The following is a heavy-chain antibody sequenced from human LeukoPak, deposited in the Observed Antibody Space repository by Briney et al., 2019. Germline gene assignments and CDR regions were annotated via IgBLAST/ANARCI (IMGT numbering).Heavy chain of an antibody. CDR2: ISYIGST. V-gene: IGHV4-59*11. J-gene: IGHJ3*02. D-gene: IGHD4-17*01. CDR1: DDSFSSHY. CDR3: ARDLVTVTKGFDI. Sequence: SETLSLTCAVSDDSFSSHYWTWIRQPPGKGLEWIGYISYIGSTNYNPSLKSRVTISIDTSKNQFSMQLTSVTAADTAVYYCARDLVTVTKGFDIWGQGTMVSVSS.